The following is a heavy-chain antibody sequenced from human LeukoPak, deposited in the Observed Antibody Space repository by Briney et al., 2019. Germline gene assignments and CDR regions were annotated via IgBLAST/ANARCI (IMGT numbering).Heavy chain of an antibody. D-gene: IGHD6-6*01. CDR1: GFTLSSDW. Sequence: QPGGSLRLSCAASGFTLSSDWMRWARQSPGKGLEWVAHIKQDGREKYYVDSVKGRFSLSRDNANHSLYLQMNSLSAEDTDVYFCARERWGSSSCFDFWRQGPRVPVSS. CDR2: IKQDGREK. V-gene: IGHV3-7*01. CDR3: ARERWGSSSCFDF. J-gene: IGHJ4*02.